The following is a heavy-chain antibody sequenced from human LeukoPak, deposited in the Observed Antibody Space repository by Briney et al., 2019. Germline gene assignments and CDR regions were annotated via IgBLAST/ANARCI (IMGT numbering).Heavy chain of an antibody. J-gene: IGHJ4*02. CDR3: AREYCSSTSCLYYFDY. D-gene: IGHD2-2*01. CDR1: GYTFTDYY. V-gene: IGHV1-2*06. Sequence: ASVKVSCEASGYTFTDYYMHWVRQAPGQGLEWVGRINPNTGGTSFAQKFQGSVTMTRDTSTSTAYMELSRLRSDDTAVYYCAREYCSSTSCLYYFDYWGQGTLVTVSS. CDR2: INPNTGGT.